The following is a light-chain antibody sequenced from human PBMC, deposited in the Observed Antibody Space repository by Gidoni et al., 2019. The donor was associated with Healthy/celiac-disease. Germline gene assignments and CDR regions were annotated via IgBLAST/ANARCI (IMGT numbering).Light chain of an antibody. J-gene: IGKJ2*01. CDR2: LGS. CDR1: QSLMHSNGYNY. V-gene: IGKV2-28*01. CDR3: MQARQTPHT. Sequence: DIVMTQSPLSLPVTPGEQASIYCRSSQSLMHSNGYNYLDWYLQKPGQSPQLLIYLGSNRASGVPDRFSGSGSGTDFTLKISRVEAEDVGVYYCMQARQTPHTFGQGTKLEIK.